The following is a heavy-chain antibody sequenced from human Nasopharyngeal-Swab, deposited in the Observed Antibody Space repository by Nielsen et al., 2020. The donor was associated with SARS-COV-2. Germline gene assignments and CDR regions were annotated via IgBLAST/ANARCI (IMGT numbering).Heavy chain of an antibody. D-gene: IGHD3-3*01. CDR1: GFTFSSYD. CDR3: ARVQRFLAGMDV. V-gene: IGHV3-13*04. J-gene: IGHJ6*02. CDR2: IGTAGDT. Sequence: GGSLRLSCAASGFTFSSYDMHWVRQATGKGLEWVSAIGTAGDTYYPGSVKGRFTISRENAKNSLYLQMNSLRVGDTAVYYCARVQRFLAGMDVWGQGTTVTVSS.